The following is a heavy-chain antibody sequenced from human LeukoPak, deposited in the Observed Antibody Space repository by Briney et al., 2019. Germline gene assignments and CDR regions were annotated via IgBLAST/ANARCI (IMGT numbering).Heavy chain of an antibody. CDR1: GGSSSGYY. CDR2: INHSGST. J-gene: IGHJ3*02. Sequence: SETLSLTCAVYGGSSSGYYWTWIRQPPGKGLEWIGEINHSGSTSYNPSLKSRVTISVDTSKNQFSLKLSSVTAADTAVFYCARAGYYYDSSGYQVTAFDIWGQGTMVIVSS. D-gene: IGHD3-22*01. V-gene: IGHV4-34*01. CDR3: ARAGYYYDSSGYQVTAFDI.